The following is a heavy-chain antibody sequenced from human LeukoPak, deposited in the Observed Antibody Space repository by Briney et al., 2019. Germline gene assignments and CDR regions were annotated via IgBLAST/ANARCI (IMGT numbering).Heavy chain of an antibody. CDR1: GFAFTHYA. V-gene: IGHV3-30*03. CDR2: IFYDGTIQ. CDR3: ARDPRGPAGYDSPARDTFDY. J-gene: IGHJ4*02. Sequence: GGSLRLSCAASGFAFTHYAMHWVRQTPGKGLEWVAVIFYDGTIQYYSDSVRGRLIVSRDNPKNTLYLQMNSLRAEDTAVYYCARDPRGPAGYDSPARDTFDYWGQGTLVTVSS. D-gene: IGHD3-22*01.